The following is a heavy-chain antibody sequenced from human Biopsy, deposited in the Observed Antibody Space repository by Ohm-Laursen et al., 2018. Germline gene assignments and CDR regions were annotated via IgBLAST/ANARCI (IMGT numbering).Heavy chain of an antibody. V-gene: IGHV1-69*01. CDR3: ARGEGSSWFDP. J-gene: IGHJ5*02. D-gene: IGHD1-26*01. CDR2: VIPIPNVA. CDR1: GDSFTSYA. Sequence: SSVKVSCKSSGDSFTSYAIGWVRQAPGQGLEWMGGVIPIPNVATYAQKFQGRITITADESTSTAYMELSSLTSDDTAVYFCARGEGSSWFDPWGHGTLVTVSS.